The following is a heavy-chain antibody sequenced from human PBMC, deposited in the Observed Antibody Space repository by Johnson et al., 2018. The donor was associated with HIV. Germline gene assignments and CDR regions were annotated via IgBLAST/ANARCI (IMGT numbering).Heavy chain of an antibody. CDR2: MSMNGGST. J-gene: IGHJ3*01. Sequence: VQLVESGGGLVQPGGSLRLSCAASGFTFSSYAMHWVRQSPGQGLEYVSDMSMNGGSTYYANSVQGRFTISRDDSKNTLYLQMGSLKAEDMAVYYCAKEDSWRRAFDLWGQGTMVTVSS. D-gene: IGHD3-3*01. CDR3: AKEDSWRRAFDL. CDR1: GFTFSSYA. V-gene: IGHV3-64*01.